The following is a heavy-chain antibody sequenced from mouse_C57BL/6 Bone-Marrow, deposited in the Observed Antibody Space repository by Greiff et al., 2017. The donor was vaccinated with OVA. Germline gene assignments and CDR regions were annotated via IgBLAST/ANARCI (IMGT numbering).Heavy chain of an antibody. V-gene: IGHV5-17*01. D-gene: IGHD1-1*02. J-gene: IGHJ4*01. CDR1: GFTFSDYG. Sequence: EVQLVESGGGLVKPGGSLKLSCAASGFTFSDYGMHWVRQAPEKGLEWVAYISSGSSTIYYADTVTGRFTISRDNAKNTLFLMMTRQRYEDTAMYCGERGVASDYGMDYWGQGTSVTVSS. CDR3: ERGVASDYGMDY. CDR2: ISSGSSTI.